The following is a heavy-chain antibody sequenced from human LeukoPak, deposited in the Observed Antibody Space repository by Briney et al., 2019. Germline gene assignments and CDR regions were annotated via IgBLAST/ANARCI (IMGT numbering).Heavy chain of an antibody. CDR2: IYYSGST. V-gene: IGHV4-59*12. D-gene: IGHD6-19*01. J-gene: IGHJ4*02. Sequence: SETLSLTCTVSGGSMSPYHWGWIRQPPGKGLEWTGYIYYSGSTNYNPSLKSRVTISVDTSKNQFSLKLSSVTAADAAIYYCARAVSGRFDYWGQGTLVTVSS. CDR1: GGSMSPYH. CDR3: ARAVSGRFDY.